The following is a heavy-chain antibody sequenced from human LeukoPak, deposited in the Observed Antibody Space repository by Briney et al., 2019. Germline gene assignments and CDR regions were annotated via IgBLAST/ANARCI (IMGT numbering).Heavy chain of an antibody. CDR2: IYTSEST. V-gene: IGHV4-4*07. Sequence: SETLSLTCTVSGGSISSYYWSWIRQPAGKGLEWIGRIYTSESTNYNPSLKSRVTMSVDTSKNQFSLKLSSVTAADTAVYYCARDRSYYDSSGYYTDAFDIWGQGTMVTVSS. J-gene: IGHJ3*02. CDR1: GGSISSYY. D-gene: IGHD3-22*01. CDR3: ARDRSYYDSSGYYTDAFDI.